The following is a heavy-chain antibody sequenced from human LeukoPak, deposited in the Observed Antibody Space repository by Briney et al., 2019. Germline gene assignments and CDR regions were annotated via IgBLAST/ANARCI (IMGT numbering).Heavy chain of an antibody. J-gene: IGHJ3*02. V-gene: IGHV3-21*01. CDR3: ALDYYDSSGTRAGGAFDI. CDR2: ISSSSSYI. CDR1: GFTFSSYS. Sequence: GGSLRLSCAASGFTFSSYSMNWVRQAPGKGLEWVSSISSSSSYIYYADSVKGRFTISRDNAKNSLYLQMYSLRAEDTAVYYCALDYYDSSGTRAGGAFDIWGQGTMVTVSS. D-gene: IGHD3-22*01.